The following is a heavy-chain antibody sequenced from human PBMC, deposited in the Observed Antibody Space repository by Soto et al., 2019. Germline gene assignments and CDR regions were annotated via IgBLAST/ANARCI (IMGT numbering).Heavy chain of an antibody. CDR3: ARLLGGSGYYYYFDY. CDR1: GGSISSSSYY. D-gene: IGHD3-22*01. Sequence: SETLSLTCTVSGGSISSSSYYWGWIRQPPGKGLEWIGSIYYSGSTYYNPSLKSRVTISVDTSKNQFSLKLSSVTAADTAVYYCARLLGGSGYYYYFDYWGRGTLVTVSS. V-gene: IGHV4-39*01. J-gene: IGHJ4*02. CDR2: IYYSGST.